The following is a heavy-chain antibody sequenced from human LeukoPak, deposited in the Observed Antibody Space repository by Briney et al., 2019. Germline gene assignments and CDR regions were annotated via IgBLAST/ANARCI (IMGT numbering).Heavy chain of an antibody. CDR3: AREYYDYVWGSYRYWYYFDY. V-gene: IGHV1-3*01. D-gene: IGHD3-16*02. J-gene: IGHJ4*02. CDR2: INAGNGNT. Sequence: ASEKVSCKASGYTFTSYAMHWVRQAPGQRLEWMGWINAGNGNTKYSQKFQGRVTITRDTSATTAYMELSSLRSEDTAVYYCAREYYDYVWGSYRYWYYFDYWGQGTLVTVSS. CDR1: GYTFTSYA.